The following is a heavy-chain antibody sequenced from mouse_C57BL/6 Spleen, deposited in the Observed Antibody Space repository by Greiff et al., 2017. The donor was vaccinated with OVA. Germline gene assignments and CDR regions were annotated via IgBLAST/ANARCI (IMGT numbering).Heavy chain of an antibody. CDR3: AREFDY. V-gene: IGHV7-1*01. CDR1: GFTFSDFY. Sequence: EVKVVESGGGLVQSGRSLRLSCATSGFTFSDFYMEWVRQAPGKGLEWIAASRNKANDYTTEYSASVKGRFIVSRDTSQSIRYLQMNALRAEDTAIYYCAREFDYWGQGTTLTVSS. J-gene: IGHJ2*01. CDR2: SRNKANDYTT.